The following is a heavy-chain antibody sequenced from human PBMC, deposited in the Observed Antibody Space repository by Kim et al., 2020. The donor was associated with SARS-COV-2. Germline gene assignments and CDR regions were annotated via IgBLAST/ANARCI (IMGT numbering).Heavy chain of an antibody. D-gene: IGHD3-16*01. CDR2: ISGSGGST. CDR1: GFTFSTYT. J-gene: IGHJ4*02. V-gene: IGHV3-23*01. Sequence: GGSLRLSCAASGFTFSTYTMTWVRQAPGKGLEWVSAISGSGGSTFYADSVKGRFTISRDNSKNMLYLQMNSLRADDTAVYYCAYEPFGLEFDYWGQGTLVTVSS. CDR3: AYEPFGLEFDY.